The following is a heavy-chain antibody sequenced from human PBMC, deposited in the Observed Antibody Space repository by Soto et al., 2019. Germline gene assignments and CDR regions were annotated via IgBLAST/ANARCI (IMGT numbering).Heavy chain of an antibody. J-gene: IGHJ4*02. CDR1: GFMFSDHY. D-gene: IGHD5-12*01. CDR2: TRKKVNSYTT. Sequence: EVQLVESGGGMVQPGGSLRLSCAASGFMFSDHYMDWVRQAPGKGLEWVGRTRKKVNSYTTEYAASVKGRFSISRDDSKNSLFLQMNSLKTEDTAVYYCVRVIHESCGYPLDYWGQGTLVTVSS. V-gene: IGHV3-72*01. CDR3: VRVIHESCGYPLDY.